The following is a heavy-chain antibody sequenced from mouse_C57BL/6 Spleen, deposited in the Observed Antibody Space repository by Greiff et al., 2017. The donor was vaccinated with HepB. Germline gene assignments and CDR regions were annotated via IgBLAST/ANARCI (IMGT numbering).Heavy chain of an antibody. Sequence: QVQLQQPGAELVRPGTSVKLSCKASGYTFTSYWMHWVKQRPGQGLEWIGVIDPSDSYTNYNQKFKGKATLTVDTSSSTAYMQLSILTSEDSAVYYCARAPLTTVVAGGFDYWGQGTTLTVSS. V-gene: IGHV1-59*01. D-gene: IGHD1-1*01. J-gene: IGHJ2*01. CDR2: IDPSDSYT. CDR1: GYTFTSYW. CDR3: ARAPLTTVVAGGFDY.